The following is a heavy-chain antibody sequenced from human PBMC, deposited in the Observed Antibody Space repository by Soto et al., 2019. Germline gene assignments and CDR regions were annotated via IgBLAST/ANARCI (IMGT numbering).Heavy chain of an antibody. CDR2: IKQDGSEK. V-gene: IGHV3-7*01. CDR1: GFTFSSYW. Sequence: PVGSLRLSCAASGFTFSSYWMSWVRQAPGKGLEWVANIKQDGSEKYYVDSVKGRFTISRDNAKNSLYLQMNSLRAEDTAVYYCARDIFCGRESCYSFTFDIWGQGTMVTVSS. J-gene: IGHJ3*02. CDR3: ARDIFCGRESCYSFTFDI. D-gene: IGHD2-15*01.